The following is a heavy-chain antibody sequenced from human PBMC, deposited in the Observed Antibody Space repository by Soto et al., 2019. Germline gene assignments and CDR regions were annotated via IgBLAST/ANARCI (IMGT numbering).Heavy chain of an antibody. V-gene: IGHV3-23*01. CDR2: ISGSGGST. D-gene: IGHD2-2*01. CDR1: GFTFSSYA. CDR3: AKDEGSTSQYYYYYYGMDV. Sequence: GGSLRLSCAASGFTFSSYAMSWVRQAPGKGLEWVSAISGSGGSTYYADSVKGRFTISRDNSKNTLYLQMNSLRAEDTAVYYCAKDEGSTSQYYYYYYGMDVWSQGTTVTVSS. J-gene: IGHJ6*02.